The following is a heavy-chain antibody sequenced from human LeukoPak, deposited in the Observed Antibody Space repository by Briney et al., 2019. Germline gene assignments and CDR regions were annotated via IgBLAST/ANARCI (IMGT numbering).Heavy chain of an antibody. Sequence: GGSLRLSCAASGFSFSTYWVNWVRQAPGKGLEWVANIDQDGSEKHYVDSVKGRFSISREDARNSLYLQMNSLRAEDTAVYYCARALYPNAGLFDYWGQGTLVTVSS. CDR3: ARALYPNAGLFDY. J-gene: IGHJ4*02. CDR2: IDQDGSEK. D-gene: IGHD2-15*01. V-gene: IGHV3-7*01. CDR1: GFSFSTYW.